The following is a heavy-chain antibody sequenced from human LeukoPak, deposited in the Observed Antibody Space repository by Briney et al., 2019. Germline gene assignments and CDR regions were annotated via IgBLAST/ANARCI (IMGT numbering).Heavy chain of an antibody. D-gene: IGHD2-2*03. V-gene: IGHV3-48*01. CDR1: GFTFNRYS. J-gene: IGHJ4*02. CDR3: AKDGYCSSTSCIFDF. Sequence: GGSLRLSCAASGFTFNRYSMNWVRQAPGKGLEWISYISSSGTTIYYADSVQGRFIISRDNARNSLYLQMNSLRAEDTAVYYCAKDGYCSSTSCIFDFWGQGTLVTVSS. CDR2: ISSSGTTI.